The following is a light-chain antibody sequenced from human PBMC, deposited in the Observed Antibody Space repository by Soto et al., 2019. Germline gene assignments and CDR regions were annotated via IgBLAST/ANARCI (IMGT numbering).Light chain of an antibody. CDR3: QQYNTWPRT. CDR2: GAS. Sequence: TQSPSTLSVSPGERATLSCRASQGIKDYVAWFQQKPGQAPRLLIYGASTRATAIPARFSGSGSGTEFTLSISRLQSEDFAVYYCQQYNTWPRTFGQGTKVDIK. J-gene: IGKJ1*01. V-gene: IGKV3-15*01. CDR1: QGIKDY.